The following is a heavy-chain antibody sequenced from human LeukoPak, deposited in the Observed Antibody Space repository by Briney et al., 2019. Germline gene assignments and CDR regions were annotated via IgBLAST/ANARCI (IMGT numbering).Heavy chain of an antibody. CDR2: ISSSSSYI. D-gene: IGHD2-2*01. V-gene: IGHV3-21*01. J-gene: IGHJ4*02. CDR3: ASSGYCSSISCYDDY. Sequence: GGSLRLSCAASGFTFSSYGMHWVRQAPGKGLEWVSSISSSSSYIYYADSVKGRFTISRDNAKNSLYLQMNSLRAEDTAVYYCASSGYCSSISCYDDYWGQGTLVTVSS. CDR1: GFTFSSYG.